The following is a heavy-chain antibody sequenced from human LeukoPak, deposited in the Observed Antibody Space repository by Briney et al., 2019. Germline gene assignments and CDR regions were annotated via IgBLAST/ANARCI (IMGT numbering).Heavy chain of an antibody. CDR2: INHSGST. CDR1: GGSFSGYY. D-gene: IGHD4-11*01. CDR3: ARGLYDYRYYYYYMDV. J-gene: IGHJ6*03. Sequence: PSETLSLTCAVYGGSFSGYYWSWIRQPPGKGLEWIGEINHSGSTNYNPSLKSRVTISVDTSKNQFSLKLSSVTAADTAVYYCARGLYDYRYYYYYMDVWGKGTTVTVSS. V-gene: IGHV4-34*01.